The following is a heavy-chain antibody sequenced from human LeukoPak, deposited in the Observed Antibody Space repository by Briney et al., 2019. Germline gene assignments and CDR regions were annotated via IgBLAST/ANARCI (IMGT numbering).Heavy chain of an antibody. CDR3: AKSHGSANNWFDP. Sequence: PGGSLRLSCAASGFTFNTYGMHWVRQAPGKGLEWVAFIRYDGSNKYYADSVKGRFTISRDNTKNTLYLQMNSLRAEDTAVYYCAKSHGSANNWFDPWGQGTLVTVSS. CDR2: IRYDGSNK. CDR1: GFTFNTYG. J-gene: IGHJ5*02. V-gene: IGHV3-30*02. D-gene: IGHD3-10*01.